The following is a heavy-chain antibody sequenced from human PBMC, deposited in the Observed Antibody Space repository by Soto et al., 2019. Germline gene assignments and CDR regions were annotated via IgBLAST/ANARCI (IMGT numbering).Heavy chain of an antibody. CDR2: ISAYNGNT. CDR1: GYTFTSYG. V-gene: IGHV1-18*01. D-gene: IGHD3-22*01. J-gene: IGHJ4*02. Sequence: GASVKVSCKASGYTFTSYGISWVRQAPGQGLEWMGWISAYNGNTNYAQKLQGRVTMTTDTSASTAYMELRSLRSDDTAVYYCARDRRYYDSSGYRYYFDYWGQGTLVTVSS. CDR3: ARDRRYYDSSGYRYYFDY.